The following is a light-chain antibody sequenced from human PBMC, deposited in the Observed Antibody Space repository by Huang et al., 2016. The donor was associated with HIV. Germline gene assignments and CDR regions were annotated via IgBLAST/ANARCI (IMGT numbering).Light chain of an antibody. CDR2: LAS. CDR3: MQSLQTPRA. CDR1: QSLLHSRTFNS. V-gene: IGKV2-28*01. Sequence: DIVMTQSPLFVSVSPGEPASISCTSSQSLLHSRTFNSLDWYRQKPGQSPHLLIYLASNQASGVPVRFSGSGSGTNFTLTISAVEPEDAATYYCMQSLQTPRAFGQGTRVEVK. J-gene: IGKJ1*01.